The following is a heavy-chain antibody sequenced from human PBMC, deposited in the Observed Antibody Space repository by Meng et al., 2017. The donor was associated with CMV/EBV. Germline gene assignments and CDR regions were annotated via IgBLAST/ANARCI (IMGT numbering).Heavy chain of an antibody. Sequence: GGSLRLSCAASGFTFDAYGMSWVRQAPGKGLEWVSGINWNGGSTGYADSVKGRFIISRDKDKNSLYLQMNSLRAEDTALYYCAGDLLSYGDYVSNDWFDPWGQGTLVTVSS. CDR3: AGDLLSYGDYVSNDWFDP. V-gene: IGHV3-20*04. CDR2: INWNGGST. CDR1: GFTFDAYG. J-gene: IGHJ5*02. D-gene: IGHD4-17*01.